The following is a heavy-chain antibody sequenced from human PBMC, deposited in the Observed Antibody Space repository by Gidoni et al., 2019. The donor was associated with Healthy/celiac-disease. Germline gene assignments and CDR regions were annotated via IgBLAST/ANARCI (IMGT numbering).Heavy chain of an antibody. CDR1: GFTFSSYG. CDR3: ARDGGCSSTSCHANYYGMDV. D-gene: IGHD2-2*01. J-gene: IGHJ6*02. Sequence: QVQLVESGGGVVQPGRSLRLSCAASGFTFSSYGMHWVRQAPGKGLEWVAVIWYDGSNKYYADSVKGRFTISRDNSKNTLYLQMNSLRAEDTAVYYCARDGGCSSTSCHANYYGMDVWGQGTTVTVSS. CDR2: IWYDGSNK. V-gene: IGHV3-33*01.